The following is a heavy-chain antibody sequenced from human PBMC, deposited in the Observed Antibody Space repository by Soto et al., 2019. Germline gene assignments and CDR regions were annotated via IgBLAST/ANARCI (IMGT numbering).Heavy chain of an antibody. CDR2: INHSGTT. Sequence: PSETLSLTCAVSGYSISSGYYWGWSRQPPGKGLEWIGSINHSGTTYYNPSLKSRVTISVDTSKNQFSLKLSSVTAADTAVYYCAIGGRYYDSSGGFDYWGQGTLVTVSS. V-gene: IGHV4-38-2*01. CDR1: GYSISSGYY. D-gene: IGHD3-22*01. J-gene: IGHJ4*02. CDR3: AIGGRYYDSSGGFDY.